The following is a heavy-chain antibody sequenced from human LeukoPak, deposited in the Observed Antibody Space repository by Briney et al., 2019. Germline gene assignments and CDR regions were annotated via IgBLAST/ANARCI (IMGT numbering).Heavy chain of an antibody. D-gene: IGHD4-17*01. J-gene: IGHJ4*02. CDR1: GFTVNNNY. V-gene: IGHV3-66*01. Sequence: GGSLRLSCAASGFTVNNNYMSWVRQAPGKGLESVSLIYSSGSTYYADFVKGRFTISRDNSKNTLYLQMNSLRVEDTAVYYCARLEVTTWTFDYWGQGTLVTVSS. CDR2: IYSSGST. CDR3: ARLEVTTWTFDY.